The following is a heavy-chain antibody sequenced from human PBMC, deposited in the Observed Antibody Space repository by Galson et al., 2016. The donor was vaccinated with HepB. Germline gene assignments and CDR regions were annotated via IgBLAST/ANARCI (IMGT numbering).Heavy chain of an antibody. D-gene: IGHD4-23*01. CDR1: GFTFSSYG. Sequence: SLRLSCAASGFTFSSYGMHWVRQAPGKGLEWVALISYDGSNKYYADSVKGRFTISRDNSKNTLYLQMNSLRAEDTALYYCAKDPRITFGGPRRGYFDLWGRGTLVTVSS. V-gene: IGHV3-30*18. CDR2: ISYDGSNK. CDR3: AKDPRITFGGPRRGYFDL. J-gene: IGHJ2*01.